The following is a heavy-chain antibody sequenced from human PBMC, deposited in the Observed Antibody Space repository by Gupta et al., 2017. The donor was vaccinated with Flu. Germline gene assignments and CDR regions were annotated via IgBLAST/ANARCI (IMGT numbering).Heavy chain of an antibody. V-gene: IGHV3-23*01. D-gene: IGHD3-22*01. CDR2: ISRSGDST. J-gene: IGHJ1*01. CDR1: SFPFSNHA. CDR3: ATRPCVYYYESSDYNDR. Sequence: DVQLLVSGGGLVQPGGSLRLSCAASSFPFSNHAMSGVRQAPGKGVEWGSSISRSGDSTDYAYSMKGRFIISRDNFKNTVYLQMNSLRAEDTAVYYCATRPCVYYYESSDYNDRWGQGARVTVSS.